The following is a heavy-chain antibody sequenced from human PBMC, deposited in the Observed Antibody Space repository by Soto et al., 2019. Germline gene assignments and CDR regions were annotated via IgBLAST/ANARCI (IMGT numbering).Heavy chain of an antibody. J-gene: IGHJ5*02. CDR2: ISYDGSNK. D-gene: IGHD1-7*01. CDR3: AKDSGPGTGSS. V-gene: IGHV3-30*18. Sequence: PGGSLRLSCAASGFTFSSYGMHWVRQAPGKGLEWVAVISYDGSNKYYADSVKGRFTISRDNSKNTLYLQMNSLRAEDTAVYYCAKDSGPGTGSSWGQGTLVTVS. CDR1: GFTFSSYG.